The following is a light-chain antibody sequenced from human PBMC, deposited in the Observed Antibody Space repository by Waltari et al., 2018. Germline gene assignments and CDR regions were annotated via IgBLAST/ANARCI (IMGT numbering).Light chain of an antibody. J-gene: IGLJ2*01. CDR3: ASWDGSLGGVI. Sequence: QSVLSQPPSASGTPGQRVTISCSGSNYNIGNNFVYWYHQLPGTAPKLLIYRNNHGRAGVPDRFSGSKSGTSASLAISGLRSEDEADDYCASWDGSLGGVIFGGGTKLTVL. CDR2: RNN. V-gene: IGLV1-47*01. CDR1: NYNIGNNF.